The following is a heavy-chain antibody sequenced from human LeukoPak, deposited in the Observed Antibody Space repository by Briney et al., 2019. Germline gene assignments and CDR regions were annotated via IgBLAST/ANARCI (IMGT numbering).Heavy chain of an antibody. CDR1: GLTFSEYA. CDR2: ITAGGSHT. D-gene: IGHD1-1*01. Sequence: PGGPLRLSCTASGLTFSEYAMTWVRQAPGKGLEWVSTITAGGSHTYYPDSVKGRFTISRDNSKNTLYLQMNSLRVEDTAVYYCANLNVPWGQGTLVTVSS. CDR3: ANLNVP. V-gene: IGHV3-23*01. J-gene: IGHJ5*02.